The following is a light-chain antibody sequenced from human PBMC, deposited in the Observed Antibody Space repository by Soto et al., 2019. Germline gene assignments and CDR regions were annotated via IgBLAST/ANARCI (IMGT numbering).Light chain of an antibody. CDR2: GAS. CDR1: QSVATSQ. V-gene: IGKV3-20*01. J-gene: IGKJ1*01. Sequence: EIVLTQSPGTLSLSPGERATLFCRASQSVATSQLAWYQQKPGQAPRLLIGASSRATGVPDRFIASGSGTDFTLTISRLEPEDFAVYYCQQYDTSPRTFGQGTKVEI. CDR3: QQYDTSPRT.